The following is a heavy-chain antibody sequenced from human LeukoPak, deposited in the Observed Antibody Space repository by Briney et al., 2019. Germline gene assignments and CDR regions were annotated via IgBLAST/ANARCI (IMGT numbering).Heavy chain of an antibody. Sequence: GGTLRLSCAASGFIFSSHGMNWVRQAPGKGLEWVANIKTDGSQIYYVDSVKGRFTTSRDNAKNSLYLQMNSLRAEDTAVYYCARDLNWETYWGQGTLVSVSS. CDR3: ARDLNWETY. J-gene: IGHJ4*02. CDR1: GFIFSSHG. D-gene: IGHD7-27*01. CDR2: IKTDGSQI. V-gene: IGHV3-7*01.